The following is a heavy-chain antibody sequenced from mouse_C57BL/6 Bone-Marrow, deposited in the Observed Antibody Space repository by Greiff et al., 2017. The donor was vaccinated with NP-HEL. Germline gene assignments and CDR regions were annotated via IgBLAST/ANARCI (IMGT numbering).Heavy chain of an antibody. Sequence: VQLQQSGPELVTPGASVKISCKASGYSFTDYNMNWVKQSNGKSLEWIGVINPNYGTTSYNQTFKGKATLPVDQSSSTAYMQLNSLTSEDSAVYYCARRGFITTVVAPGFDYWGQGTTLTVSS. V-gene: IGHV1-39*01. J-gene: IGHJ2*01. CDR1: GYSFTDYN. CDR3: ARRGFITTVVAPGFDY. CDR2: INPNYGTT. D-gene: IGHD1-1*01.